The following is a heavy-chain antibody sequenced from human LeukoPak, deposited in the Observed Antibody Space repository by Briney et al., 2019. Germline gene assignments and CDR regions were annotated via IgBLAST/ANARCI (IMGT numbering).Heavy chain of an antibody. J-gene: IGHJ4*02. CDR2: ISGSGGST. Sequence: GGSLRLSCAASGFTFSSYAMSWVRQAPGKGLGWVSAISGSGGSTYYADSVKGRFTISRDNSKNTLYLQMNSLRAEDTAVYYCAKDGDIVVVPAATDFDYWGQGTLVTVSS. CDR3: AKDGDIVVVPAATDFDY. CDR1: GFTFSSYA. V-gene: IGHV3-23*01. D-gene: IGHD2-2*01.